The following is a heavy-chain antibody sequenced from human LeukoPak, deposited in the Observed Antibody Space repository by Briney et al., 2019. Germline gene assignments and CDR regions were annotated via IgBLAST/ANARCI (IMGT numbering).Heavy chain of an antibody. V-gene: IGHV1-18*01. CDR1: GYTFTSYG. J-gene: IGHJ4*02. CDR2: ISAYNGNT. CDR3: ARDKAAVADFDY. Sequence: GASVTVSCTASGYTFTSYGIRWVRQAPGQGLEWMGWISAYNGNTNYAQKLQGRVTMTTDTSTSTAYMELRSLRSDDTAVYYCARDKAAVADFDYWGQGTLVTVSS. D-gene: IGHD6-19*01.